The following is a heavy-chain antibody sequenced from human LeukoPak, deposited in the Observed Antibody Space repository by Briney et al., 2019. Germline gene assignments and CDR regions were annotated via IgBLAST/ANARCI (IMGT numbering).Heavy chain of an antibody. CDR2: IYYSGST. CDR3: ARGTSIAARHFDY. Sequence: SETLSLTCTVSGGSIRSSSSYWGWIRQPPGKGLEWIGSIYYSGSTYYNPSLKSRVTISVDTSKNQFSLKLSSVTAADTAVYYCARGTSIAARHFDYWGQGTLVTVSS. V-gene: IGHV4-39*07. CDR1: GGSIRSSSSY. J-gene: IGHJ4*02. D-gene: IGHD6-6*01.